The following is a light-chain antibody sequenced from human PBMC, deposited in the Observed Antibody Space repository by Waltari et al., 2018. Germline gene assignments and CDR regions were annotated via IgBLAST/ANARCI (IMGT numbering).Light chain of an antibody. CDR2: GAS. CDR1: QTVVTN. J-gene: IGKJ1*01. V-gene: IGKV3-15*01. Sequence: EVVMTQSPATLSVSPGERVTLSCRASQTVVTNLAWYQQKPGQAPRLLTYGASTWATGIPARFSGSGSGTEFTLTISSLQSEDFAVYYCQQHNDWPPTFGQGTKVEIK. CDR3: QQHNDWPPT.